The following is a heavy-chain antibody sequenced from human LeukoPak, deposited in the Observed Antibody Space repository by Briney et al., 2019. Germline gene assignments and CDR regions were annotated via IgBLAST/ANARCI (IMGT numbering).Heavy chain of an antibody. J-gene: IGHJ3*01. V-gene: IGHV3-20*04. Sequence: GGFLRLSCAASGFTFEKHGTSWVRQAPGKGLEWVSGLNWNGGSTGYADSVKGRFTISRDNAKKSLYLQMNSLRAEDTALYYCARGGSYIGLDVWGQGTMVTVSS. D-gene: IGHD1-26*01. CDR1: GFTFEKHG. CDR3: ARGGSYIGLDV. CDR2: LNWNGGST.